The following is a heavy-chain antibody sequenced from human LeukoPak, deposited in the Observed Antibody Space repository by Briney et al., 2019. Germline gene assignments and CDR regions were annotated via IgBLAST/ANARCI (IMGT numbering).Heavy chain of an antibody. D-gene: IGHD6-19*01. CDR1: GFTFSSYG. CDR2: ISYDGSNK. Sequence: GGSLRLSCAASGFTFSSYGMHWVRQAPGKGLEWVAVISYDGSNKYYADSVKGRFTIPRDNSKNTLYLQMNSLRAEDTAVYYCAKSGYSSGWYRGDDAFDIWGQGTMVTVSS. J-gene: IGHJ3*02. V-gene: IGHV3-30*18. CDR3: AKSGYSSGWYRGDDAFDI.